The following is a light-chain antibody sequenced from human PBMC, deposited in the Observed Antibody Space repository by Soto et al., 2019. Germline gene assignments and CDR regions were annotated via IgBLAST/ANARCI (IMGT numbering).Light chain of an antibody. J-gene: IGKJ4*01. CDR3: QQYGSSPPLT. Sequence: EIVMTQSPATLSVSPGQRASLSCRASQSVGNNLAWYQQKPGQAPRLLIYGASNRATGIPDRFSGSGSGTDFTLTISRLEPEDFAVYYCQQYGSSPPLTFGGGTKVDIK. V-gene: IGKV3-20*01. CDR2: GAS. CDR1: QSVGNN.